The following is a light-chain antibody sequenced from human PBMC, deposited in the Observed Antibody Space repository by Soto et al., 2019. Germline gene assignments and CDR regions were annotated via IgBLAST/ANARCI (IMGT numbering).Light chain of an antibody. CDR1: QPITSRY. V-gene: IGKV3-20*01. CDR2: RTF. J-gene: IGKJ5*01. CDR3: QQYDTSTPT. Sequence: IVLTQSPGTLSLSPGERATLSCRASQPITSRYLAWYQHQPGQAPRLLIYRTFARAPGIPDRFSGGGSGADFTLPLSRLVRLDFAVYYCQQYDTSTPTFGQGTRLEI.